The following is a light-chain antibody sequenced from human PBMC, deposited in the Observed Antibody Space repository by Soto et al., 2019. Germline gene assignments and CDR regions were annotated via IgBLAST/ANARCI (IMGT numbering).Light chain of an antibody. V-gene: IGKV1-39*01. CDR1: QTSLPY. CDR3: QQSYKATQT. Sequence: DLQMTQSLSSLSASXXDEGXITCLASQTSLPYVNGDQLKPGTPPRXXRDSASSLQRLGPSIFSGRGSVTYFTLTSSSLQPEAFATYSCQQSYKATQTFGRGTNVEIK. J-gene: IGKJ4*01. CDR2: SAS.